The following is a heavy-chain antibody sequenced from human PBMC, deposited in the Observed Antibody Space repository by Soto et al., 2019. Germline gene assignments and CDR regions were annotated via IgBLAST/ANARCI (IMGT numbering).Heavy chain of an antibody. CDR3: AREPEGSVFGLDS. V-gene: IGHV3-33*01. CDR1: GFIFSNSL. CDR2: IWEDGSEE. J-gene: IGHJ4*02. Sequence: QVQLVESGGGVVQPGRSLRLSCAASGFIFSNSLMHWVRQAPGEGLEWVAVIWEDGSEEYYADSVKGRFTISRDNSMNTINRQMDRLRVDDMAVYYCAREPEGSVFGLDSWGQGTLVTVSS. D-gene: IGHD3-10*02.